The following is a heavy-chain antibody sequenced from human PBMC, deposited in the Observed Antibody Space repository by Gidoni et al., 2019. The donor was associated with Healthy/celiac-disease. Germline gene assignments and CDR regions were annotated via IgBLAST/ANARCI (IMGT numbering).Heavy chain of an antibody. V-gene: IGHV3-11*01. Sequence: QEQLVESGGGLVKPGGSLRLSGTAARLTFSDYYMSWLRQAPGKGLEWVTYIHGRGSTIYYEDAVKGRFTISRDNAKNSLYLQMNSLRAEDTDVYYCARDSRIIAVDVDYWGQGTLVTDSS. CDR2: IHGRGSTI. CDR1: RLTFSDYY. D-gene: IGHD6-19*01. J-gene: IGHJ4*02. CDR3: ARDSRIIAVDVDY.